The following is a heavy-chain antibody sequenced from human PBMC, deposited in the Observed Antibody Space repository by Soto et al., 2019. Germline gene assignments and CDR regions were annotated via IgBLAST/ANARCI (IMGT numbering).Heavy chain of an antibody. CDR2: ISAYNGNT. J-gene: IGHJ6*02. V-gene: IGHV1-18*01. CDR1: GYTFTSYG. CDR3: ARGCSGGSCYSGGADYYYYGMDV. Sequence: QVQLVQSGAEVKKPGASVKVSCKASGYTFTSYGISWVRQAPGQGLEWMGWISAYNGNTNYAQKLQGRVTMTTDTSTSTADVELRSLRSDDTAVYYCARGCSGGSCYSGGADYYYYGMDVWGQGTTVTVSS. D-gene: IGHD2-15*01.